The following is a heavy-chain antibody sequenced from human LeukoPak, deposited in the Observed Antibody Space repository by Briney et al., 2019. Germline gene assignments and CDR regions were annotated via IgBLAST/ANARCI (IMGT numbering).Heavy chain of an antibody. CDR1: GFTFRSYG. J-gene: IGHJ3*02. V-gene: IGHV3-23*01. Sequence: GGSLRLSCAASGFTFRSYGMSWVRQAPGKGLEWVSAISGSGGSTYYSDSVKGLFTISRDNSKNTLYLQMNSLRAEDTAVYYCAKDRYYYDSKDAFDMWGQGTMVTVPS. CDR3: AKDRYYYDSKDAFDM. D-gene: IGHD3-22*01. CDR2: ISGSGGST.